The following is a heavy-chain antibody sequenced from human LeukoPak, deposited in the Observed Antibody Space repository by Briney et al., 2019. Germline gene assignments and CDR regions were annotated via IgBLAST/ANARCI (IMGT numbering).Heavy chain of an antibody. CDR2: IYRGEKT. V-gene: IGHV3-66*01. D-gene: IGHD2-21*02. CDR3: ARSDGGDLYCGEDCYLEL. CDR1: GFGVSSNY. J-gene: IGHJ4*02. Sequence: GGSLRLSCEASGFGVSSNYINWVRQVPGKGLEWVSVIYRGEKTYYADSVKGRFNISRDSSKNTVFLQMSSLRAEDTAIYYCARSDGGDLYCGEDCYLELWGQGTLVTVSS.